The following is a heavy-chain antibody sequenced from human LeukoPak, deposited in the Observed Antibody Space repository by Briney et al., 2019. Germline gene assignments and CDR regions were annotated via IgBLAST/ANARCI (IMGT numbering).Heavy chain of an antibody. CDR1: GFTFSSSS. D-gene: IGHD3-10*02. V-gene: IGHV3-21*01. CDR2: ISSFSSHI. J-gene: IGHJ3*02. Sequence: GGSLRLSRAASGFTFSSSSMNWVRQAPGKGLEWVSSISSFSSHIYYADSVNGRFTISRDNAKNSLFLQMNALRVEDTAVYYCARRLMSVNDAFDIWAKGQWSPSLQ. CDR3: ARRLMSVNDAFDI.